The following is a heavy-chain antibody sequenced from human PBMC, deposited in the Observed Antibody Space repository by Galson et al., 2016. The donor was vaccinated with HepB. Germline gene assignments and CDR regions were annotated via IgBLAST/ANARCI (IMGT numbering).Heavy chain of an antibody. CDR2: IRYDASKT. CDR1: GIPFSNYA. J-gene: IGHJ5*02. V-gene: IGHV3-33*01. D-gene: IGHD6-6*01. CDR3: ARDIAAPPGGWFDP. Sequence: SLRLSCAASGIPFSNYAMHWVRQAPGKGLEWVAGIRYDASKTYYADSVKGRFTISRDNSKCTVYMQMNSLRAADTAVYYCARDIAAPPGGWFDPWGQGTLVIVSS.